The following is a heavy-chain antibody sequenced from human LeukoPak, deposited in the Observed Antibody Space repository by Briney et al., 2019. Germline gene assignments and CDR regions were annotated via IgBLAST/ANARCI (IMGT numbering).Heavy chain of an antibody. Sequence: SETLSLTCTVSPGSISSYYWSWIRQPPGKGLEWIGYIYYSGSTNYNPSLKSRVTISVDTSKNQLSLKLSSVTAADTAVYYCARGLRGWNFDYWGQGTLVTVSS. CDR1: PGSISSYY. CDR2: IYYSGST. J-gene: IGHJ4*02. CDR3: ARGLRGWNFDY. D-gene: IGHD6-19*01. V-gene: IGHV4-59*01.